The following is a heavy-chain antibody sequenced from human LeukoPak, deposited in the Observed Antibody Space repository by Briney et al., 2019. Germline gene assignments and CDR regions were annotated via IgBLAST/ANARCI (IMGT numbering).Heavy chain of an antibody. V-gene: IGHV3-23*01. Sequence: GGSLRLSCAASGFTFSGCAMGWVRQAPGKGLEWVSVISGGGGSTYYADSVKGWFTISRDNSKNTLFLQMNSLRAEDTAVYYCAKGGVLLWFGESPDAFDIWGQGTMVTVSS. J-gene: IGHJ3*02. CDR1: GFTFSGCA. D-gene: IGHD3-10*01. CDR2: ISGGGGST. CDR3: AKGGVLLWFGESPDAFDI.